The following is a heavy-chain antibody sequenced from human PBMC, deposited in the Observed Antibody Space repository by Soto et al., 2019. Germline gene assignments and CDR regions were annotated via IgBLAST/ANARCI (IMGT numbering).Heavy chain of an antibody. CDR2: IDPNSGGT. CDR1: GYTFTGYY. V-gene: IGHV1-2*02. J-gene: IGHJ4*02. CDR3: ARDLIAVPSDY. D-gene: IGHD6-19*01. Sequence: ASVKVSCKASGYTFTGYYMHWVRQAPGQGLEWMGCIDPNSGGTNYAQKFQGRVTMTRDTSISTAYMELSRLRSDDTAVYYCARDLIAVPSDYWGQGTLVTAPQ.